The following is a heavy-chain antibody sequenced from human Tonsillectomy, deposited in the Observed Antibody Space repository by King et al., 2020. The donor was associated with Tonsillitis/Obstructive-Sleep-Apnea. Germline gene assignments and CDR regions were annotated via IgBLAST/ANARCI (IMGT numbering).Heavy chain of an antibody. CDR1: GFSLNTSGLC. CDR2: IDWDDDK. J-gene: IGHJ4*02. Sequence: TLQESGPALVKPPQTLTLTCTFSGFSLNTSGLCVSWIRQPPGQALEWLALIDWDDDKYYSTSLKTRLTISKDTSKNQVVLSMTNMDPVDTATYYCARIGYDFWSGYYHYFDYWGQGTLVTVSS. CDR3: ARIGYDFWSGYYHYFDY. D-gene: IGHD3-3*01. V-gene: IGHV2-70*01.